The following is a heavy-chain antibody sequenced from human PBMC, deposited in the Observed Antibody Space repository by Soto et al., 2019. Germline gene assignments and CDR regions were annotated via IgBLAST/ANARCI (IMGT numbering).Heavy chain of an antibody. CDR2: ISGSGGST. Sequence: GGSLRLSCAASGFTFSSYAMSWVRQAPGKGLEWVSAISGSGGSTYYADSVKGRFTISRDNSKNTLYLQMNSLRAEDTAVYYCAKEGGNGNSGWDRRPLVYWGQGTLVTVSS. CDR3: AKEGGNGNSGWDRRPLVY. CDR1: GFTFSSYA. J-gene: IGHJ4*02. D-gene: IGHD6-19*01. V-gene: IGHV3-23*01.